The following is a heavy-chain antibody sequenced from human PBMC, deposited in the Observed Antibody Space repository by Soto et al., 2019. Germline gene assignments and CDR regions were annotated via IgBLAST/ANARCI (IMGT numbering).Heavy chain of an antibody. D-gene: IGHD5-18*01. CDR1: GFSLSTSGMR. V-gene: IGHV2-70*04. CDR2: IDWDDDK. Sequence: GSGPTLVNPTQTLTLTFTFSGFSLSTSGMRVSWIRQPPGKALEWLARIDWDDDKFYSTSLKTRLTISKDTSKNQVVLTMTNMDPVDTATYYCARNRGYSYGYDWFDPWGQGTLVTVSS. J-gene: IGHJ5*02. CDR3: ARNRGYSYGYDWFDP.